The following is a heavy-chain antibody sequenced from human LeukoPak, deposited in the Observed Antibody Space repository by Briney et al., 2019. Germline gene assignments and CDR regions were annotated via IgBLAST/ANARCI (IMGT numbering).Heavy chain of an antibody. Sequence: SETLSLTCAVYGGSFSGYYWSWIRQPPGKGLEWIGEINHSGSTNYNPSLKCRVTISVDTSKNQFSLKLSSVTAADAAVYYCAYSRYYYGSGSYYGYFQHWGQGTLVTVSS. CDR3: AYSRYYYGSGSYYGYFQH. CDR1: GGSFSGYY. V-gene: IGHV4-34*01. D-gene: IGHD3-10*01. J-gene: IGHJ1*01. CDR2: INHSGST.